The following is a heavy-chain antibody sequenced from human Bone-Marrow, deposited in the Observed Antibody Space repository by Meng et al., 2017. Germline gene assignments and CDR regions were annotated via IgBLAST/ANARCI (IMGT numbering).Heavy chain of an antibody. J-gene: IGHJ4*02. D-gene: IGHD2-15*01. V-gene: IGHV3-33*01. CDR1: GFTFSSYG. CDR2: IWYDGSNK. CDR3: AREGCSGGKCDSGADY. Sequence: GESLKISCAASGFTFSSYGMHWVRQAPGKGLEWVAVIWYDGSNKYYADSVKGRFTISRDNSKNTLYLQMSSLRAEDTAFYYCAREGCSGGKCDSGADYWGQGTLVTVSS.